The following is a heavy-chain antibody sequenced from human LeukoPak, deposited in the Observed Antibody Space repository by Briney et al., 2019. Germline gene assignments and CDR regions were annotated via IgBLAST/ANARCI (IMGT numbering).Heavy chain of an antibody. CDR1: GFTFSNYW. CDR2: IIQDGSAK. CDR3: AKDYSSGWYGMDYFDY. D-gene: IGHD6-19*01. J-gene: IGHJ4*02. Sequence: GGSLRLSCATSGFTFSNYWMNWVRQAPGKGLEWVANIIQDGSAKYYVDSVKGRFTISRDNSKNTLYLQMNSLRAEDTAVYYCAKDYSSGWYGMDYFDYWGQGTLVTVSS. V-gene: IGHV3-7*03.